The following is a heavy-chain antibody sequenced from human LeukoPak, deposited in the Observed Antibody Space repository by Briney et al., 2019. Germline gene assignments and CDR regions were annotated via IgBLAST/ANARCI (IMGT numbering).Heavy chain of an antibody. V-gene: IGHV1-18*01. J-gene: IGHJ4*02. Sequence: ASVKVSCKASGYTFTSYGISWVRQAPGQGLEWMGWISAYNGNTNYAQKLQGRVTMTTDTPTSTAYMELRSLRSDDTAVYYCARDPYYYDSSGYKHTPLDYWGQGTLVTVSS. CDR1: GYTFTSYG. CDR3: ARDPYYYDSSGYKHTPLDY. D-gene: IGHD3-22*01. CDR2: ISAYNGNT.